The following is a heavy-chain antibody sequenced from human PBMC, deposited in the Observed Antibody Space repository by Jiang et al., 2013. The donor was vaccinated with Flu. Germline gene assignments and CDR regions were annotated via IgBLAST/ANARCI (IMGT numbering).Heavy chain of an antibody. V-gene: IGHV3-23*04. J-gene: IGHJ4*02. Sequence: VQLVESGGGLVQPGGSLRLSCAASEFTFSSYIMSWVRQAPGEGLEWVSTITESGSWTYYADSVKGRFTISRDNSKSMLYLQMDSLRAEDTALYFCAKDCGVRGCFSFDCWGQGTPVTVSS. CDR2: ITESGSWT. CDR3: AKDCGVRGCFSFDC. D-gene: IGHD3-10*02. CDR1: EFTFSSYI.